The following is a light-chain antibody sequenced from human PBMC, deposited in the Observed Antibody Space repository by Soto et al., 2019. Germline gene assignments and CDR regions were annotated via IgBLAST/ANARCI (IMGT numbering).Light chain of an antibody. CDR3: QQRSNWPLT. J-gene: IGKJ4*01. Sequence: IVMTQSPATLSVSPGERATLSCRASQSVSGDLAWYQQKPGQAPRLFIYGASTRATGIPARFSGSGSGTEFTLTISSLQSEDFAVYYCQQRSNWPLTFGGGTKVEIK. CDR2: GAS. V-gene: IGKV3-15*01. CDR1: QSVSGD.